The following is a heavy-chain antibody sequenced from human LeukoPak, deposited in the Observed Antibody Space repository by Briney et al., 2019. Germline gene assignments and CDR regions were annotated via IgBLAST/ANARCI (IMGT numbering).Heavy chain of an antibody. Sequence: ASVKVSYKASGGTFASYAISWVRQAPGQRLEWMGGIIPIFGTANYAQTFDGTVTMTADESTSTAYMELSSLRSEDTAVYYCARDAGIVATANWGQGTLVTVSS. D-gene: IGHD5-12*01. CDR1: GGTFASYA. CDR2: IIPIFGTA. J-gene: IGHJ4*02. CDR3: ARDAGIVATAN. V-gene: IGHV1-69*13.